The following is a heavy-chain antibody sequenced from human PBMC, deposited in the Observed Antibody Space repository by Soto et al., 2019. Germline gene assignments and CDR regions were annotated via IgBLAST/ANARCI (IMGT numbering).Heavy chain of an antibody. CDR1: GGSISSGGYY. Sequence: QVQLQESGPGLVKPSQTLSLTCTVSGGSISSGGYYWSWIRQHPGKGLEWIGYIYYSGSTYYNPYLKSRVTISVDTSKNQFSLKLSSVTAADTAVYYCAVNTAAYNYYYGMDVWGQGTTVTVSS. CDR2: IYYSGST. V-gene: IGHV4-31*03. J-gene: IGHJ6*02. CDR3: AVNTAAYNYYYGMDV. D-gene: IGHD6-13*01.